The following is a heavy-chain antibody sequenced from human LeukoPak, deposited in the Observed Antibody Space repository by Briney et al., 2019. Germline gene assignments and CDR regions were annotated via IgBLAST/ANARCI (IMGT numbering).Heavy chain of an antibody. CDR3: ARGGQGDGYSADEAFDI. Sequence: SQTLSLTCAISGDSVSTNSSWNWIRQSPSRGLEWLGMTYYRSKWYNDYVVSVKGRINISPDTSKNQFSLHLNSVTPEDTAVYFCARGGQGDGYSADEAFDIWGQGTMVAVS. V-gene: IGHV6-1*01. D-gene: IGHD5-18*01. J-gene: IGHJ3*02. CDR2: TYYRSKWYN. CDR1: GDSVSTNSS.